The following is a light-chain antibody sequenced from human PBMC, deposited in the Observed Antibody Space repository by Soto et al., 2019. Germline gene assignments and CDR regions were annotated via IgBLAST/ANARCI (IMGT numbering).Light chain of an antibody. CDR3: QQYNNWPPWT. V-gene: IGKV3-15*01. J-gene: IGKJ1*01. CDR1: QSVSSN. CDR2: GAS. Sequence: EIVMTQSPATLSVSPGERATLSCRASQSVSSNFAWYQQKPGQSPRLLIYGASTRATGIPARFSGSGSGTEFTLNISSLQSEDFAVYYCQQYNNWPPWTFGQGTKVEIK.